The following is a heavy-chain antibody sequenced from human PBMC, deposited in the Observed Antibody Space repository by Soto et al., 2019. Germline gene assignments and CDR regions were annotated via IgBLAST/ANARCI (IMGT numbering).Heavy chain of an antibody. V-gene: IGHV4-39*01. CDR3: ARRVNYYDSSGYSDY. Sequence: PSETLSLTCTVSGGPISSSSYYWGWIRQPPGKGLEWIGSIYYSGSTYYNPSLKSRVTISVDTSKNQFSLKLSSVTAADTAVYYCARRVNYYDSSGYSDYWGQGTLVTVSS. CDR2: IYYSGST. J-gene: IGHJ4*02. CDR1: GGPISSSSYY. D-gene: IGHD3-22*01.